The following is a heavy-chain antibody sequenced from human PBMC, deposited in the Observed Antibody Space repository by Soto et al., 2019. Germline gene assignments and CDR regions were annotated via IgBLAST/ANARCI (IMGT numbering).Heavy chain of an antibody. CDR3: SRFTEGSDGKTDYYYSAS. V-gene: IGHV4-4*02. Sequence: QVQMQESGPGLVRPSTTLSLTCSVSNGSISSTHWWSWLRQPPGKGLEWIGEIYQSGTTHYNPSLRPRVTISVGKSKNQFSQELTSVSASDTALYYWSRFTEGSDGKTDYYYSASWGQGTLVTVS. D-gene: IGHD4-17*01. J-gene: IGHJ4*02. CDR1: NGSISSTHW. CDR2: IYQSGTT.